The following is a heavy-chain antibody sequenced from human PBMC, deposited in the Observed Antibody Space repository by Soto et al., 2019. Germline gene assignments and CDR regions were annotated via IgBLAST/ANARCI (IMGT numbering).Heavy chain of an antibody. D-gene: IGHD2-2*02. CDR3: ARSPAYCSSTSCYTDYYFDY. V-gene: IGHV6-1*01. CDR2: TYYRSKWYN. Sequence: QVQLQQSGPGLVKPSQTLSLTCAISGDSVSSNSAAWNWIRHSPSRGLEWLGRTYYRSKWYNDSAVSVKSRITINPDTSKNQFALQLNSVTPEDTAVYYCARSPAYCSSTSCYTDYYFDYWGQGTLVTVSS. CDR1: GDSVSSNSAA. J-gene: IGHJ4*02.